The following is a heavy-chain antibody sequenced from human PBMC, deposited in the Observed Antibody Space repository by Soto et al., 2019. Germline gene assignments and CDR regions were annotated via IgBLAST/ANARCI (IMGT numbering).Heavy chain of an antibody. CDR3: ARDGYSGRSDGFDI. D-gene: IGHD1-26*01. V-gene: IGHV3-30-3*01. CDR1: GFTFGAYT. CDR2: ISYGGNNE. J-gene: IGHJ3*02. Sequence: QVQLVESGGGVVQPGRSLRLSCAASGFTFGAYTMHWVRQPPGKGLEWVAVISYGGNNEHYTDPVKGRFTVSRDNSKSTLYLQMNSLKSEDTAVYYCARDGYSGRSDGFDIWGQGTTVTVSS.